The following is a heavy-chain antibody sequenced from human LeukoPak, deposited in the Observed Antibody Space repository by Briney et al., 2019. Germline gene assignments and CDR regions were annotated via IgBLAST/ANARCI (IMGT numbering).Heavy chain of an antibody. CDR2: MNSDGSSI. D-gene: IGHD3-22*01. CDR1: GFTFGSDW. V-gene: IGHV3-74*01. J-gene: IGHJ1*01. Sequence: GGPLRLSCAASGFTFGSDWMHWVRQAPGKGLEWVSRMNSDGSSISYADSVKGRFTISRDNAKNTLYLQMNSLRAEDTAVYYCARVGYYDSSGYYAYLQHWGQGTLVTVSS. CDR3: ARVGYYDSSGYYAYLQH.